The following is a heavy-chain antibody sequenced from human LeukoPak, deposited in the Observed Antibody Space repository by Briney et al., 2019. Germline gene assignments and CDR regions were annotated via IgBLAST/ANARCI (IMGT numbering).Heavy chain of an antibody. CDR2: IYSGGST. J-gene: IGHJ4*02. Sequence: GGSLRLSCAASGFTVSSNYMSWVRQAPGKGLEWVSVIYSGGSTYYADSVKGRFTISRDNSKNTLYLQMNSLRAEDTAVYYCARTDYGDWYYFDYWGQGTLVTVSS. D-gene: IGHD4-17*01. CDR3: ARTDYGDWYYFDY. CDR1: GFTVSSNY. V-gene: IGHV3-66*01.